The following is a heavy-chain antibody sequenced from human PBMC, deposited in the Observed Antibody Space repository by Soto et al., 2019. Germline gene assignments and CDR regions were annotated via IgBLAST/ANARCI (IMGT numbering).Heavy chain of an antibody. V-gene: IGHV1-18*01. CDR3: ARDTDILSNYYTWFDP. Sequence: GASVKVSCKASGYTFIHYGISWVRQAPGQGLEWMGWISPNNGNTNYAQQFRGRVTMTTDTSTTTVYMELRSLRSDDTAVYYCARDTDILSNYYTWFDPWGQGTLVTV. CDR1: GYTFIHYG. CDR2: ISPNNGNT. D-gene: IGHD3-9*01. J-gene: IGHJ5*02.